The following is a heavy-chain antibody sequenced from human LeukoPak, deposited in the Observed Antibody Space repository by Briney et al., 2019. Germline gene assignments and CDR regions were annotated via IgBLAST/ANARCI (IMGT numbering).Heavy chain of an antibody. CDR1: GGSISSGDYY. Sequence: SQTLSLTCTVSGGSISSGDYYWSWIRQPPGKGLEWIGYIYYSGSTYYNPSLKSRGTISVDTSKNQFSLKLSSVTAADTAVYYCARRFVGATDYYYMDVWGKGTTVTVSS. CDR3: ARRFVGATDYYYMDV. D-gene: IGHD1-26*01. CDR2: IYYSGST. J-gene: IGHJ6*03. V-gene: IGHV4-30-4*08.